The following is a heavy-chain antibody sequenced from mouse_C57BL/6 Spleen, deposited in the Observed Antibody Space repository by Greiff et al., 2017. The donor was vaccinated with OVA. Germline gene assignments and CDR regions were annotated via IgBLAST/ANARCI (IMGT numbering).Heavy chain of an antibody. CDR1: GYTFTSYW. D-gene: IGHD1-1*01. Sequence: QVQLQQPGAELVKPGASVKLSCKASGYTFTSYWMHWVKQRPGRGLEWIGRIYPNSGGTKYNEKFKSKATLTVDKPSSTAYMQLSSLTSEDSAVYYCARSYYYGSSSYAMDYWGQGTSVTVSS. CDR3: ARSYYYGSSSYAMDY. CDR2: IYPNSGGT. V-gene: IGHV1-72*01. J-gene: IGHJ4*01.